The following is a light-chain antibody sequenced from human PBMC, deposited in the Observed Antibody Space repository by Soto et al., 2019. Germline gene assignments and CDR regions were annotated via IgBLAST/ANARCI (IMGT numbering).Light chain of an antibody. CDR3: QQYHSLPRT. CDR1: QDISKY. Sequence: DILMTQSPSSLSASVGDRVTITCQASQDISKYLNWYQQKPGKAPKPLICDTSNLETGVPSRFTGSRSGTDFTFTISSLQPEDIATYYCQQYHSLPRTFGQGTKVEVK. CDR2: DTS. J-gene: IGKJ1*01. V-gene: IGKV1-33*01.